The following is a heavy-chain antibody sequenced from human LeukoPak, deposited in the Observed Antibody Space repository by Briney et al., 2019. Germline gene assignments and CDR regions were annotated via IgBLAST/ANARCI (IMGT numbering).Heavy chain of an antibody. J-gene: IGHJ4*02. CDR2: ISSGGTFV. V-gene: IGHV3-21*01. D-gene: IGHD2-21*01. CDR3: ATLGCAGENCPRAGRALGGY. Sequence: GGSLRLSCTGSGFTFSSYTLHWVRQAPGKELEWVSSISSGGTFVFYAVSVTGRFTISRDNAGKFLYLQMDSLRAEDTAVYYCATLGCAGENCPRAGRALGGYWGQGTLVTVSS. CDR1: GFTFSSYT.